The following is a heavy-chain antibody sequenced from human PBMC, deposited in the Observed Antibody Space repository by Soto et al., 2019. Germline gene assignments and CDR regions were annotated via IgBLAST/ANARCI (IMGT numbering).Heavy chain of an antibody. J-gene: IGHJ4*02. CDR1: GDSISSDIW. CDR3: ARGGRKKWDN. Sequence: QVQLQESGPGLVQPSGTLSLTCAVSGDSISSDIWWSWVRPPPGKGLEWIGEIYHSGYTNYGPFLKSRVTISLDKSKNQFSLMLTSVTAADTAVYYCARGGRKKWDNWGQGTLVTVSS. CDR2: IYHSGYT. V-gene: IGHV4-4*02. D-gene: IGHD2-15*01.